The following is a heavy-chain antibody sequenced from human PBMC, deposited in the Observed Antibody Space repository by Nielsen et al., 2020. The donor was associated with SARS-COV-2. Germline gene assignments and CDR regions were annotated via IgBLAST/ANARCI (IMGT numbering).Heavy chain of an antibody. CDR1: GYSFTNYW. J-gene: IGHJ4*02. CDR3: ARQGRFCSRTTCSRNYFGS. D-gene: IGHD2-2*01. Sequence: GESLKISCKASGYSFTNYWIGWVRQMPGKGLEWMGVISHGDSDTRYSPAFQGQVPISADQSITTAYLQWSSLKASDTAIYYCARQGRFCSRTTCSRNYFGSWGQGTLVTVSS. CDR2: ISHGDSDT. V-gene: IGHV5-51*01.